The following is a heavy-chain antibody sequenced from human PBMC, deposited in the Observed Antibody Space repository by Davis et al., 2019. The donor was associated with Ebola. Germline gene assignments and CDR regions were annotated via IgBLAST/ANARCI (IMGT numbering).Heavy chain of an antibody. V-gene: IGHV3-23*01. CDR2: ISGSGGST. CDR1: GFTFSSYA. J-gene: IGHJ6*02. D-gene: IGHD2-2*01. Sequence: GESLKISCAASGFTFSSYAMSWVRQAPGKGLEWVSAISGSGGSTYYADSVKGRFTISRDNSKNTLHLQMNSLRAEDTAVYYCAKGVYCSSTSCYSLSDGMDVWGQGTTVTVSS. CDR3: AKGVYCSSTSCYSLSDGMDV.